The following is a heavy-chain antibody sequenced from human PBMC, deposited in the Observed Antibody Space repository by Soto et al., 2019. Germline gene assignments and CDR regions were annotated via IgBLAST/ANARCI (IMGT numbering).Heavy chain of an antibody. CDR3: ARDPTIAAAGSSYYYYYYGMHV. D-gene: IGHD6-13*01. CDR1: GYTFTGYY. CDR2: INPNSGGT. Sequence: ASVKVSCKASGYTFTGYYMHWVRQAPGQGLEWMGWINPNSGGTNYAQKFQGWVTMTRDTSISTAYMELSRLRSDDTAVYYCARDPTIAAAGSSYYYYYYGMHVWGQGTTVTVSS. J-gene: IGHJ6*02. V-gene: IGHV1-2*04.